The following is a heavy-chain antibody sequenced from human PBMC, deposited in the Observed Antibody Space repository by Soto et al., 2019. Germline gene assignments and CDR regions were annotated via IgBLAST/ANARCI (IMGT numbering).Heavy chain of an antibody. CDR1: GVTFSSYA. V-gene: IGHV1-69*13. CDR3: ASRGYSYGPRDIYYYYGMDV. J-gene: IGHJ6*02. Sequence: SVKVSCKASGVTFSSYAISWVRQAPGQGLEWMGGIIPIFGTANYAQKFHGRVTITPDESTSTAYMELSRLRSEDTSLYYCASRGYSYGPRDIYYYYGMDVWGQGTTVTVSS. CDR2: IIPIFGTA. D-gene: IGHD5-18*01.